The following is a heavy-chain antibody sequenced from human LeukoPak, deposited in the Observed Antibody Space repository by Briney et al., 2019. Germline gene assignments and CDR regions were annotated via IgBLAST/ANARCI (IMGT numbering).Heavy chain of an antibody. CDR3: ARGRPIVVVPAAPCYFDY. Sequence: NPSQTLSLTCTVSGGSIGSGVYYWSWIRQPAGKGLEWIGRIYTSGSTNYNPSLKSRVTISVDTSKNQFSLKLSSVTAADTAVYYCARGRPIVVVPAAPCYFDYWGQGTLVTVSS. V-gene: IGHV4-61*02. CDR2: IYTSGST. D-gene: IGHD2-2*01. CDR1: GGSIGSGVYY. J-gene: IGHJ4*02.